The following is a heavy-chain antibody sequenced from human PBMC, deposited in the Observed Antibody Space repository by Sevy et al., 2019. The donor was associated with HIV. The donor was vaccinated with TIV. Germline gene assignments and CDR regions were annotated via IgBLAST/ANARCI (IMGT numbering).Heavy chain of an antibody. Sequence: GGSLRLSCAASGFTFSSYAMSWVRQAPGKGLEWVSAISGSGGSTYYADSVRGRFTISRDNSENKLYLQMNSLRAEDTAVYYCAKDGSYDSLYYFDYWGQGTLVTVSS. V-gene: IGHV3-23*01. D-gene: IGHD3-3*01. CDR2: ISGSGGST. CDR1: GFTFSSYA. CDR3: AKDGSYDSLYYFDY. J-gene: IGHJ4*02.